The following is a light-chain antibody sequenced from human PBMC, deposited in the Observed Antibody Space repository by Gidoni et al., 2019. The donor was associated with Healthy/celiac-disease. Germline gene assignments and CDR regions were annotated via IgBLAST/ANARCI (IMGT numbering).Light chain of an antibody. V-gene: IGKV4-1*01. Sequence: DSVLTQSPDSLAVSLSERATINCQSSQSVLYSSNNKNDLAWYQQKPGQTPKLLIYWASTRESGVPDRFSGSGSGTDFTLTISSLQAEDVAVYYCQQYDSTPYTFGQGTKLEIK. CDR1: QSVLYSSNNKND. J-gene: IGKJ2*01. CDR3: QQYDSTPYT. CDR2: WAS.